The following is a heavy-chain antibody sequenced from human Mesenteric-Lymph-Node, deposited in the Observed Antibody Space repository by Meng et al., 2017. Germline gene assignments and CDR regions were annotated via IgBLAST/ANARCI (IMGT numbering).Heavy chain of an antibody. CDR2: IYYSGST. CDR3: ARIVVVVAATAYYFDY. Sequence: SETLSLTCTVSGGSISSSSYYWGWIRQPPGKGLEWIGSIYYSGSTYYNPSLKSRVTISVDTSKNQFSLKLSSVTAADTAVYYCARIVVVVAATAYYFDYWGQGTLVTVSS. J-gene: IGHJ4*02. V-gene: IGHV4-39*07. CDR1: GGSISSSSYY. D-gene: IGHD2-15*01.